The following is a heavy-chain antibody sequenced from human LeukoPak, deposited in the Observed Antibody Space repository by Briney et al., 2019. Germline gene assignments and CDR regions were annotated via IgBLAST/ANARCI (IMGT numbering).Heavy chain of an antibody. CDR1: GAAMTSHH. CDR2: IYHRGNT. D-gene: IGHD3-9*01. J-gene: IGHJ4*02. CDR3: SGGRSSRYSDY. V-gene: IGHV4-59*11. Sequence: PSETLSLTCIVSGAAMTSHHWNWIRLTPGKRLEWIGYIYHRGNTNFITSYSSSLRSRVSMSVDMSKNHFSLSLSSVTAADTATYYCSGGRSSRYSDYWGQGALVTIFS.